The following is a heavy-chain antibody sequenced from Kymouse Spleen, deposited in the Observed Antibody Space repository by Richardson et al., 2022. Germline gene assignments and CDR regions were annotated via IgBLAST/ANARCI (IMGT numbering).Heavy chain of an antibody. D-gene: IGHD1-20*01,IGHD1-7*01. J-gene: IGHJ4*02. CDR1: GFTFDDYA. CDR2: ISWNSGSI. CDR3: AKALGITGMGGFFDY. V-gene: IGHV3-9*01. Sequence: EVQLVESGGGLVQPGRSLRLSCAASGFTFDDYAMHWVRQAPGKGLEWVSGISWNSGSIGYADSVKGRFTISRDNAKNSLYLQMNSLRAEDTALYYCAKALGITGMGGFFDYWGQGTLVTVSS.